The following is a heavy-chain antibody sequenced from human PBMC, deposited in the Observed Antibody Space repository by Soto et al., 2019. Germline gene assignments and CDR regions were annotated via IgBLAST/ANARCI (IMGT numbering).Heavy chain of an antibody. CDR1: GFTFSSYA. V-gene: IGHV3-23*01. D-gene: IGHD2-15*01. CDR2: ISGSGGST. CDR3: ARSSPYCSGGSCYSDY. J-gene: IGHJ4*02. Sequence: PGGSLRLSCAASGFTFSSYAMSWVRQAPGKGLEWVSAISGSGGSTYYADSVKGRFTISRDNSKNTLYLQMNSLRAEDTAVYYCARSSPYCSGGSCYSDYWGQGTLVTVSS.